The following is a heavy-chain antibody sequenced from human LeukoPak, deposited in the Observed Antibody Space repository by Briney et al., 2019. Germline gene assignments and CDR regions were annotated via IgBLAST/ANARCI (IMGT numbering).Heavy chain of an antibody. D-gene: IGHD2-2*01. CDR2: IYHSGST. J-gene: IGHJ2*01. V-gene: IGHV4-30-2*01. CDR1: GGSISSGGYS. CDR3: ARDDIVVVPAAAGPWYFDL. Sequence: RSSQTLSLTCAVSGGSISSGGYSWSWIRQPPGKGPEWIGYIYHSGSTYYNPSLKSRVTISVDRSKNQFSLKLSSVTAADTAVYYCARDDIVVVPAAAGPWYFDLWGRGTLVTVSS.